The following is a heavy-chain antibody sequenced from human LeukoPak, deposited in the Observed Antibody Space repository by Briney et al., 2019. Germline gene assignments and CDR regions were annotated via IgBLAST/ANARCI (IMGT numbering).Heavy chain of an antibody. CDR2: IYYSGST. Sequence: SETLSLNCTVSGDSIKSDSYYWGWIRQPPGKGLEWIGTIYYSGSTYYNPSLKSRVTISVDTSKNQFSVKLSSVTAADTALYYCARHKEDFHDSSGPNFWYFDLWGRGTLVTVSS. CDR1: GDSIKSDSYY. V-gene: IGHV4-39*01. CDR3: ARHKEDFHDSSGPNFWYFDL. J-gene: IGHJ2*01. D-gene: IGHD3-22*01.